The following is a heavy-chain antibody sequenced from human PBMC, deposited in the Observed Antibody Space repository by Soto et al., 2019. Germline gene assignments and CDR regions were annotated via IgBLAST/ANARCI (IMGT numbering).Heavy chain of an antibody. CDR3: ARKDVKNVGYCSSTSCYPPHYGMDV. CDR1: GFTFSSYA. CDR2: ISGSGGST. Sequence: GGSLRLSCAASGFTFSSYAMSWVRQAPGKGLEWVSAISGSGGSTYYADSVKGRFTISRDNSKNTLYLQMNSLRAEDTAVYYCARKDVKNVGYCSSTSCYPPHYGMDVWGQGTTVTVSS. D-gene: IGHD2-2*01. J-gene: IGHJ6*02. V-gene: IGHV3-23*01.